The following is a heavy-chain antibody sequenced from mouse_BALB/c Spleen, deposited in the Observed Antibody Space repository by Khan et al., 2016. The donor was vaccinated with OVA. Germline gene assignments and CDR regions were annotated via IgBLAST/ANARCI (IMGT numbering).Heavy chain of an antibody. CDR1: GYTFTDYN. D-gene: IGHD1-1*01. J-gene: IGHJ2*01. Sequence: EVQLQQSGPELVKPGASVKISCKASGYTFTDYNMDWVKQSHGKSLEWIGDITPNNGGTIYNQKVKGKATLTVEKSSSTAYMELRSLKTEDTAVYYCTRAGHGSPFDYWGQGTTLTVSS. CDR3: TRAGHGSPFDY. V-gene: IGHV1-18*01. CDR2: ITPNNGGT.